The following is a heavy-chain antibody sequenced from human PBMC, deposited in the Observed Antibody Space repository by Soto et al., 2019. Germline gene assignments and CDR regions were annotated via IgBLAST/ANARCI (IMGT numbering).Heavy chain of an antibody. V-gene: IGHV4-30-4*01. Sequence: PSETLSLTCTVSGGSISSGDYYWSWIRQPPGKGLEWIGYIYYSGSTYYNPSLKSRVTISVDTSKNQFSLKLSSVTAADTAVYYCARDLPAMWQLEDYYYYGMDVWGQGTMVTVSS. CDR3: ARDLPAMWQLEDYYYYGMDV. J-gene: IGHJ6*02. CDR2: IYYSGST. CDR1: GGSISSGDYY. D-gene: IGHD6-6*01.